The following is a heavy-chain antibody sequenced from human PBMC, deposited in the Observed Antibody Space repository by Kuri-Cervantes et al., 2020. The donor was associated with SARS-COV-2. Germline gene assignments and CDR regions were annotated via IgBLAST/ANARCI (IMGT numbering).Heavy chain of an antibody. D-gene: IGHD2-2*01. V-gene: IGHV7-4-1*02. CDR1: GYSFTSAA. CDR3: ARVQKPYQLRRLDMDV. J-gene: IGHJ6*03. CDR2: INTNTGNP. Sequence: ASVKVSCKASGYSFTSAAINWVRQAPGQGPEWMGWINTNTGNPTYAQGFTGRFVFSLDTSVSTAYLQISSLKAEDTAVYYCARVQKPYQLRRLDMDVWGKGTTVTVSS.